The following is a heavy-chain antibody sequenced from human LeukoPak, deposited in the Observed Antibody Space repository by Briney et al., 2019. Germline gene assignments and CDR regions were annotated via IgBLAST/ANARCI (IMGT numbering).Heavy chain of an antibody. Sequence: SETLSLTCTVSGYAIISGGFSWNWIRQPPGKGLEWIGCIYDRGPAHYNPSLKSRFTISVDRPKNQFFLSVTSLTAADTAVYYCARSRQASGLFSSWGQGTLVVVSS. CDR1: GYAIISGGFS. CDR2: IYDRGPA. CDR3: ARSRQASGLFSS. D-gene: IGHD3-10*01. J-gene: IGHJ5*02. V-gene: IGHV4-30-2*01.